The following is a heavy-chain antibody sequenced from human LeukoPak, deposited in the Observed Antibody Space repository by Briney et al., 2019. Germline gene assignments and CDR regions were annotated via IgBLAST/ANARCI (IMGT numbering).Heavy chain of an antibody. CDR1: GYTFTGYY. D-gene: IGHD3-10*01. CDR2: INPNTGGT. Sequence: EASVKVSCKASGYTFTGYYMHWVRQAPGQGLEWVGWINPNTGGTNCAQKFQGRVSMTRDTSISTAYMELSKLTSYDTAIYYCARQPGDYNYWGQGTLVTVSS. CDR3: ARQPGDYNY. V-gene: IGHV1-2*02. J-gene: IGHJ4*02.